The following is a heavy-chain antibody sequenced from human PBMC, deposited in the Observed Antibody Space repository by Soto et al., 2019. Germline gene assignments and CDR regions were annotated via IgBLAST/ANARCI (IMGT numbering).Heavy chain of an antibody. CDR2: IRQDGSEK. Sequence: GGSLRLSCAASGFTFSSYWMSWVRQAPGKGLEWVANIRQDGSEKYYVDSVKGRFTISRDNAKNSLYLQMNNLRAEDTAVYYCARDLWLSYYYGMDVWGQGTTVTVSS. CDR3: ARDLWLSYYYGMDV. V-gene: IGHV3-7*05. J-gene: IGHJ6*02. D-gene: IGHD5-18*01. CDR1: GFTFSSYW.